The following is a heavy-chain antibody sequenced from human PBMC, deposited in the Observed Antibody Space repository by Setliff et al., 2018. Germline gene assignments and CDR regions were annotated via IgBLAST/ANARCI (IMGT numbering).Heavy chain of an antibody. D-gene: IGHD3-10*01. V-gene: IGHV4-4*08. Sequence: PSETLSLTCSVSGGSISNFYWSWIRQPPGKGLEWIGSISPGRSINYNPSLRSRVTISGDTSKNQISLNLSSGTAADTAVYYCARDRRDYIGAGSSEIDYYYYYYMDVWGKGTTVTAP. CDR3: ARDRRDYIGAGSSEIDYYYYYYMDV. CDR2: ISPGRSI. CDR1: GGSISNFY. J-gene: IGHJ6*03.